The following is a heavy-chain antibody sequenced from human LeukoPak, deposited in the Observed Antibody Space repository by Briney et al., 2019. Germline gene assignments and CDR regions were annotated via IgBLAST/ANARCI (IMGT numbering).Heavy chain of an antibody. CDR2: ISSDGTNK. J-gene: IGHJ4*02. D-gene: IGHD5-24*01. V-gene: IGHV3-30*18. CDR1: EFTFTSYG. Sequence: QPGGSLRLSCAASEFTFTSYGMHWVRQAPGKGLEWVALISSDGTNKYYADSVKGRFTISRDNSKNTLYLQMNSLRAEDTAVYYCAEEGEDGYHLGYFDYWGQGTLVTVSS. CDR3: AEEGEDGYHLGYFDY.